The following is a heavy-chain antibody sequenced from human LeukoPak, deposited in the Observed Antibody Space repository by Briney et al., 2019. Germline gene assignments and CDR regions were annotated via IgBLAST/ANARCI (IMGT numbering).Heavy chain of an antibody. D-gene: IGHD2-15*01. CDR1: GYTFTSYD. CDR2: MNPNSGNT. CDR3: ARSDLGYCSGGSCYSHY. Sequence: ASVKVSCKASGYTFTSYDINLVRQATGQGLEWMGWMNPNSGNTGYAQKFQGRVTMTRNTSISTAYMELSSLRSEDTAVYYCARSDLGYCSGGSCYSHYWGQGTLVTVSS. V-gene: IGHV1-8*01. J-gene: IGHJ4*02.